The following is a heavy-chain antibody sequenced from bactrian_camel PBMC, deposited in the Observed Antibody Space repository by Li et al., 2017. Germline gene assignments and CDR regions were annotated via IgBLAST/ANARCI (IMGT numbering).Heavy chain of an antibody. CDR3: VRSLGVGGHTPY. CDR2: IYASGGTT. J-gene: IGHJ4*01. V-gene: IGHV3S1*01. CDR1: GFTFSNTW. Sequence: HVQLVESGGGLVQPGGSMRLSCAASGFTFSNTWMHWVRQAPGKGLEWVSTIYASGGTTAYADSVKGRFTISRDNAKNTMYLQMNSLKPEDTAVYYCVRSLGVGGHTPYWGQGTQVTVS. D-gene: IGHD2*01.